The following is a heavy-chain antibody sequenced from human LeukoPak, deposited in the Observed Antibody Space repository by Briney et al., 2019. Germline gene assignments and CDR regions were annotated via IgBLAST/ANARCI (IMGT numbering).Heavy chain of an antibody. CDR1: GGTFSSYA. V-gene: IGHV1-69*04. CDR2: IIPILGIA. CDR3: ARDPQVRSGRYWWGMDV. Sequence: SVKVSCKASGGTFSSYAISWVRQAPGQGLEWMGRIIPILGIANYAQKFQGRVTITADKSTSTAYMELSSLRSEDTAVYYCARDPQVRSGRYWWGMDVWGQGTTVTVSS. J-gene: IGHJ6*02. D-gene: IGHD2-15*01.